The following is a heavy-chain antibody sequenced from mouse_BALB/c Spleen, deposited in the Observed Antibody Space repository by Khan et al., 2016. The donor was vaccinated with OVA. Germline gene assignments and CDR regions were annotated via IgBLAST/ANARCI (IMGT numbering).Heavy chain of an antibody. J-gene: IGHJ2*01. Sequence: EVQLQQSGAELVKPAASLKLSCTASGYNIKDIYIHWVKQRPEKGLERIRRTDPANGNTKYDPKFQGKATITADTSSNTAYRQLSSLTSKDTAVYYCRISTINAWGQGTTLTVSS. CDR1: GYNIKDIY. CDR2: TDPANGNT. CDR3: RISTINA. V-gene: IGHV14-3*02.